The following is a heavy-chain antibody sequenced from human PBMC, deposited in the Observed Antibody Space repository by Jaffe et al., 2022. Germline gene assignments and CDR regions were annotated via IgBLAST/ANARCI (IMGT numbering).Heavy chain of an antibody. CDR2: IYHSGST. CDR3: ARVGGELATREDAFDI. J-gene: IGHJ3*02. D-gene: IGHD1-26*01. Sequence: QVQLQESGPGLVKPSETLSLTCAVSGYSISSGYYWGWIRQPPGKGLEWIGSIYHSGSTYYNPSLKSRVTISVDTSKNQFSLKLSSVTAADTAVYYCARVGGELATREDAFDIWGQGTMVTVSS. V-gene: IGHV4-38-2*01. CDR1: GYSISSGYY.